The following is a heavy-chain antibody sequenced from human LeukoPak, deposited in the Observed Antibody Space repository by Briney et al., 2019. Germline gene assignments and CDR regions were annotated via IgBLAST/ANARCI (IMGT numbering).Heavy chain of an antibody. J-gene: IGHJ4*02. V-gene: IGHV3-15*01. CDR3: TTYTFGSPY. D-gene: IGHD3-10*01. Sequence: GGSLRLSCAASGFTFSSNYMSWVRQAPGKGLEWVGRIKPNSDDGTTDYAAPVKGRITISRDDSKNTLFLQMNSLKNEDTAVYYCTTYTFGSPYWGQGTLVTVSS. CDR2: IKPNSDDGTT. CDR1: GFTFSSNY.